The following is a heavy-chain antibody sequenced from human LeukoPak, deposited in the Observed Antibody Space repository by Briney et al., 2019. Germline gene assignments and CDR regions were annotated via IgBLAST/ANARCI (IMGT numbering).Heavy chain of an antibody. CDR1: GASISSYY. Sequence: SETLSLTCPVSGASISSYYWSWIRQPPGKGLEWVGYIRYSGSTNCNPSLESRVTISVDSSKNQFSLKLTSVTAADTAVYYCARGGNWFDPWGQGTLVTVSS. V-gene: IGHV4-59*01. CDR2: IRYSGST. J-gene: IGHJ5*02. CDR3: ARGGNWFDP. D-gene: IGHD3-16*01.